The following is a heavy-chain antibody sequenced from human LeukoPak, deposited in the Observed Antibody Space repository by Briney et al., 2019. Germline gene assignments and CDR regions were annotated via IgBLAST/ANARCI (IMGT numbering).Heavy chain of an antibody. CDR1: GYTFTGYE. D-gene: IGHD1-26*01. CDR2: MNPNTGDT. V-gene: IGHV1-8*01. J-gene: IGHJ4*02. CDR3: TRGSLSGSSRDY. Sequence: ASVRVSCKASGYTFTGYEVNWVRQATGQGLEWMGWMNPNTGDTGYARKFQGRVTMTRNSSIDTAYMELSGLRSEDTAVYYCTRGSLSGSSRDYWGQGTLLTVSS.